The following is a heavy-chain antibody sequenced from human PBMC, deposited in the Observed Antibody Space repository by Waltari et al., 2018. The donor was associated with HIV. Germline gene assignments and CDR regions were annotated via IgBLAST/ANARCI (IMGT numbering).Heavy chain of an antibody. CDR2: IRRATNEK. V-gene: IGHV3-21*04. Sequence: LVESGGGVVKTGESLRLMCEASGFAFRHYSFNWVRPSPLRGLEWVASIRRATNEKFYLDSVRGRFVISRDDSESSVHLQMDSVKKEDTGTYFCVRDDPGYGPIDHWGRGTQVTV. J-gene: IGHJ5*02. CDR1: GFAFRHYS. D-gene: IGHD5-18*01. CDR3: VRDDPGYGPIDH.